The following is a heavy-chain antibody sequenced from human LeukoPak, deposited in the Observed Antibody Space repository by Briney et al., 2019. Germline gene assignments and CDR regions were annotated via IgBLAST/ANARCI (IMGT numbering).Heavy chain of an antibody. CDR3: ARGQQQLVI. CDR1: GYKFTDYY. V-gene: IGHV1-69-2*01. D-gene: IGHD6-13*01. Sequence: GATVKISCKASGYKFTDYYMHWVQQAPGKELEWVGRVDPEDGEASYAENFQGRVTITADMSTDTTFLELSSLRSEDAAVYYCARGQQQLVIWGQGTLVTVSS. CDR2: VDPEDGEA. J-gene: IGHJ4*02.